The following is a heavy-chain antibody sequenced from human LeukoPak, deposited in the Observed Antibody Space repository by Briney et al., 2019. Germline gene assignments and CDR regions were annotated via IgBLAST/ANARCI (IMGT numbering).Heavy chain of an antibody. CDR3: ARPPYYYDSSGYTALFDY. CDR1: GFTFSSYA. D-gene: IGHD3-22*01. CDR2: ISYDGSNK. J-gene: IGHJ4*02. V-gene: IGHV3-30-3*01. Sequence: GGSLRLSCAASGFTFSSYAMHWVRQAPGKGLEWVAVISYDGSNKYYADSVKGRFTISRDNSKNTLYLQMNSLRAEDTAVYYCARPPYYYDSSGYTALFDYWGQGTLVTASS.